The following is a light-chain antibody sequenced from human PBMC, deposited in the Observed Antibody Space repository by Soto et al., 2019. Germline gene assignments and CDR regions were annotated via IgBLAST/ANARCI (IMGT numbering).Light chain of an antibody. CDR2: WAD. J-gene: IGKJ4*01. CDR3: QQYYATPLT. CDR1: QSLLYRSNNANY. V-gene: IGKV4-1*01. Sequence: IVLTQSPDSLTLPLGDTATISCKSSQSLLYRSNNANYLAWYQQRPRQPPKLLITWADTRESGVPGRYRGSGSETDFTLTISSLRPEDVAVYYCQQYYATPLTFGGGTKVDIK.